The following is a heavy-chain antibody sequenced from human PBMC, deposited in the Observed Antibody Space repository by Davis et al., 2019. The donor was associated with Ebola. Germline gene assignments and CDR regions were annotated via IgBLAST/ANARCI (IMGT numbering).Heavy chain of an antibody. Sequence: ASVLVSCKASAYTSTNYYMHWVRQAPGQGLEWMGMINPNDGRTIYAQKFQGRVTVTRDTSTTTVYMDLSSLRSEDTALYYCTTPGGQDSGYDVFDIWGQGTMVTVSS. CDR3: TTPGGQDSGYDVFDI. V-gene: IGHV1-46*03. J-gene: IGHJ3*02. CDR1: AYTSTNYY. D-gene: IGHD5-12*01. CDR2: INPNDGRT.